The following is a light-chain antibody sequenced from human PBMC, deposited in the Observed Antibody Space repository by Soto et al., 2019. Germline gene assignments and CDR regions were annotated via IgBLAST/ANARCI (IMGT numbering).Light chain of an antibody. CDR2: DAS. CDR1: QSVSGY. CDR3: QQRSNWPST. V-gene: IGKV3-11*01. J-gene: IGKJ4*01. Sequence: EIVLTQSPATLSLSPGERATLSCRASQSVSGYLAWYQQKPGQAPRLLMYDASNWATGIPSRFSGSGSGTDFTLTISSLQPEDFAVYYCQQRSNWPSTFGGGTKVEIK.